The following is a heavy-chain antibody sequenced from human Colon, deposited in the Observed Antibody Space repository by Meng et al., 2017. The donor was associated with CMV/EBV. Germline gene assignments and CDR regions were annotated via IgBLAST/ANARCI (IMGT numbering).Heavy chain of an antibody. D-gene: IGHD2-8*02. CDR1: GGSTSSYY. Sequence: SETLSLTCTVSGGSTSSYYWSWIRQSPGTGLEWIGHIYHNGITNYNPSLKSRATISVDTSKNQHSLKLSSVTAADTAVYYCARDTGLRRFDYWGQGTLVTVSS. CDR2: IYHNGIT. V-gene: IGHV4-59*01. J-gene: IGHJ4*02. CDR3: ARDTGLRRFDY.